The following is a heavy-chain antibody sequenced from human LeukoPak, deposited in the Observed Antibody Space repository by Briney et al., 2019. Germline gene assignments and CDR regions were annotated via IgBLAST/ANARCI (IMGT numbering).Heavy chain of an antibody. CDR1: GYTFTSYY. CDR2: INPSGGST. Sequence: ASVKVSCKASGYTFTSYYMHWVRQAPGQGLEWMGIINPSGGSTSYAQKFQGRVTMTRDTSTSTVYMELSSLSSEDTAVYYCSSSSWYGMGEYYFDYWGQGTLVTVSS. CDR3: SSSSWYGMGEYYFDY. J-gene: IGHJ4*02. D-gene: IGHD6-13*01. V-gene: IGHV1-46*03.